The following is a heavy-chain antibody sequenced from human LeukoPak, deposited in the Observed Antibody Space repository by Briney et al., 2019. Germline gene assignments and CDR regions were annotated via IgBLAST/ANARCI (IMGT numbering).Heavy chain of an antibody. CDR3: ARVPYDYCSGGSCYSGGYFDY. CDR1: GFTFSSYS. CDR2: ISSSSSYM. V-gene: IGHV3-21*01. Sequence: GGSLRLSCAASGFTFSSYSMNWVRQAPGKGLEWVSSISSSSSYMYYADSVKGRFTISRDNAKNSLYLQMNSLRAEDTAVYYCARVPYDYCSGGSCYSGGYFDYWGQGTLVTVSS. D-gene: IGHD2-15*01. J-gene: IGHJ4*02.